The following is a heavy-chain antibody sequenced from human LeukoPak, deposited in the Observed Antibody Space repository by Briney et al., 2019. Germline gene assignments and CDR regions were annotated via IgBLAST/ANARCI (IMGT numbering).Heavy chain of an antibody. CDR3: ARDSSEYSSSYNWFDP. Sequence: ASVTVSCKASGYTFTGYYMHWVRQAPGQGLEWMGWINPNSGGTNYAQKFQGRVTMTRDTSISTAYMELSRLRSDDTAVYYCARDSSEYSSSYNWFDPWGQGTLVTVSS. D-gene: IGHD6-6*01. J-gene: IGHJ5*02. CDR2: INPNSGGT. V-gene: IGHV1-2*02. CDR1: GYTFTGYY.